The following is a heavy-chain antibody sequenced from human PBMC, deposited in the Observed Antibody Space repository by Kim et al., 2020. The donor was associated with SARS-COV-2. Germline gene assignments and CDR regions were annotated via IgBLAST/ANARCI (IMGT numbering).Heavy chain of an antibody. CDR1: GGSISSGYY. Sequence: SETLSLTCTVSGGSISSGYYWGWIRQPPGEGLEWIVTIYYSGTTYYNPSLKSRVTASVDTSNNQFSLRLSSVTAAATAIYYCAHDTSGSGDFCYWGPGT. CDR3: AHDTSGSGDFCY. D-gene: IGHD3-22*01. CDR2: IYYSGTT. V-gene: IGHV4-39*01. J-gene: IGHJ4*02.